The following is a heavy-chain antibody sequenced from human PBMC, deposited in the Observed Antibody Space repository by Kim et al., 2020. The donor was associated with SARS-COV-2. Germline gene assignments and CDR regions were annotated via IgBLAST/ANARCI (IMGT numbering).Heavy chain of an antibody. CDR3: ARDTMRLPRRWDDAFDI. CDR1: GYTFTSYG. J-gene: IGHJ3*02. V-gene: IGHV1-18*01. D-gene: IGHD3-22*01. CDR2: ISAYNGNT. Sequence: ASVKVSCKASGYTFTSYGISWVRQAPGQGLEWMGWISAYNGNTNYAQKLQGRVTMTTDTSTSTAYMELRSLRSDDTAVYYCARDTMRLPRRWDDAFDIWGQGTMVTVSS.